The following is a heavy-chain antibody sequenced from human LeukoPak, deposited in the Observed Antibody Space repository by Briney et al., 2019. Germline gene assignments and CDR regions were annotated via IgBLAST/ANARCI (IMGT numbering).Heavy chain of an antibody. Sequence: SETLSLTCTASGGSISIGDYYWSWIRQPPGKGLEWIGYIYYSGSTYYNPSLKSRVTISVDTSKNQFSLKLSSVTAADTAVYYCARAVQLWYLTWGQGTLVTVSS. CDR2: IYYSGST. CDR3: ARAVQLWYLT. J-gene: IGHJ5*02. D-gene: IGHD5-18*01. CDR1: GGSISIGDYY. V-gene: IGHV4-30-4*01.